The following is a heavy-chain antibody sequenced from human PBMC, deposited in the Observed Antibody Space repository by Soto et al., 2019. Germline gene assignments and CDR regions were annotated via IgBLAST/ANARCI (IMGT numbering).Heavy chain of an antibody. CDR3: AKDRIPYSSSPFQH. D-gene: IGHD6-13*01. J-gene: IGHJ1*01. CDR2: IKGGGGRK. CDR1: GLTFHNYW. V-gene: IGHV3-7*05. Sequence: PGGSLRLSCAASGLTFHNYWMSWVRQAPGKGLEWVANIKGGGGRKSYGDSVKGRFTISRDNSKNTLYLQMNSLRAEDTAVYYCAKDRIPYSSSPFQHWGQGTLVTVSS.